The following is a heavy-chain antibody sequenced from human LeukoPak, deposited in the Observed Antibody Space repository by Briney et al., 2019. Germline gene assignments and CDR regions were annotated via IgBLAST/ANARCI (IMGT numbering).Heavy chain of an antibody. CDR1: GGSINTFY. D-gene: IGHD3-22*01. Sequence: PSETLSLTCTVSGGSINTFYWSWIRQPPGKGLEWIGYIYYSGSTNNNPSLKSRVTISVDTSKKQFSLKLSSVTAADTAVYYCARIDSRTDAFDIWGQGTMVTVSS. V-gene: IGHV4-59*01. CDR2: IYYSGST. J-gene: IGHJ3*02. CDR3: ARIDSRTDAFDI.